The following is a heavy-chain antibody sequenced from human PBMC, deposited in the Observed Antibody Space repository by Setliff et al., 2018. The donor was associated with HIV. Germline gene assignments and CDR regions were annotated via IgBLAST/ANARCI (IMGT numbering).Heavy chain of an antibody. D-gene: IGHD3-3*01. J-gene: IGHJ6*03. CDR3: ARGHYDFWSSYMDV. CDR1: GASISDTIW. Sequence: ASETLSLTCAVSGASISDTIWWSWVRQSPGKGLEWIGEVYHSGTTHYNPSLKSRVSISVDTSKRQFHLNVTSVTAADTAVYYCARGHYDFWSSYMDVWGKGTTVTVSS. V-gene: IGHV4-4*02. CDR2: VYHSGTT.